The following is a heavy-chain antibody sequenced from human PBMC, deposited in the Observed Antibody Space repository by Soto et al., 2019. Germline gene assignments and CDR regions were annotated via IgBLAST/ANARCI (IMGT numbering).Heavy chain of an antibody. J-gene: IGHJ5*02. Sequence: QVQLQESGPGLVKPSQTLSLTCTVSGGSISSGGYYWSWIRQHPGKGLEWIGYIYYSGSTYYNPYLKRRVTMSVDTSKNQFSLKLSSVTAADTAVYYCARVGGINWFDPWGQGTLVTVSS. CDR1: GGSISSGGYY. CDR3: ARVGGINWFDP. CDR2: IYYSGST. D-gene: IGHD3-16*01. V-gene: IGHV4-31*03.